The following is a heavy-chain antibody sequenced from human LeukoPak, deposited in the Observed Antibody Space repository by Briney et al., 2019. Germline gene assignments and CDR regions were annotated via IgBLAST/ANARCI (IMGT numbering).Heavy chain of an antibody. D-gene: IGHD6-13*01. J-gene: IGHJ4*02. V-gene: IGHV3-66*01. Sequence: GGSLRLSCAASGFTVSTTYMSWVRQAPGKGLEWISVIYSGGSTYYAESVKGRFTISRDNSKNTLYLQMSSLRAEDTAVYYCARWAGYSSTWYGLFDYWGQGTLVTVSS. CDR3: ARWAGYSSTWYGLFDY. CDR2: IYSGGST. CDR1: GFTVSTTY.